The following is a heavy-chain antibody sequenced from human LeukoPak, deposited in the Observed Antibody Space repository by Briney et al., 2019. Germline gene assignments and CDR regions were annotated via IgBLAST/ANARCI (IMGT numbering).Heavy chain of an antibody. Sequence: GESLKISCKGSGYSFTSYWIGWVRQMPGKGLEWMGIIYPGDSDTRYSTSFQGQVTISADKSISPAYLQWSSLKASDTAMYYCARQGLLWFGELTVMDVWGKGTTATVSS. J-gene: IGHJ6*03. D-gene: IGHD3-10*01. CDR1: GYSFTSYW. V-gene: IGHV5-51*01. CDR2: IYPGDSDT. CDR3: ARQGLLWFGELTVMDV.